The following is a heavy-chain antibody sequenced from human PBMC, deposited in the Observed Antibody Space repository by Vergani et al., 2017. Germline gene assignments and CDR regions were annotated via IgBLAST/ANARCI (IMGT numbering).Heavy chain of an antibody. V-gene: IGHV2-5*04. D-gene: IGHD1-7*01. J-gene: IGHJ6*03. CDR3: VYRKTECGTTGXFYPFYYDYYMDV. Sequence: QITLKESGPTLVKPTQTLTLTCTFSGFSLNTRGVSVAWIRQPPGKALDWLALIYWNADQHYRPSLNNRVTITKDTSNNQGVLTMTNMDYVDKGTYYCVYRKTECGTTGXFYPFYYDYYMDVWGKGTTVTVSS. CDR2: IYWNADQ. CDR1: GFSLNTRGVS.